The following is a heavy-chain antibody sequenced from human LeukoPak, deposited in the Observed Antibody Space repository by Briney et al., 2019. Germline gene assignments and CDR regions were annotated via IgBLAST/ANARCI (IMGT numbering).Heavy chain of an antibody. CDR1: GFTFSSYA. D-gene: IGHD2-2*01. V-gene: IGHV3-23*01. CDR3: AKDRSMGIGYCTSTSCSDAFDI. Sequence: PGGSLRLSCAASGFTFSSYAMSWVRQAPGKGLEWVSAISGSGGSTYYADSVKGRFTISRDNAKNSLYLQMNSLRAEDTAVYYCAKDRSMGIGYCTSTSCSDAFDIWGQGTMVTVSS. J-gene: IGHJ3*02. CDR2: ISGSGGST.